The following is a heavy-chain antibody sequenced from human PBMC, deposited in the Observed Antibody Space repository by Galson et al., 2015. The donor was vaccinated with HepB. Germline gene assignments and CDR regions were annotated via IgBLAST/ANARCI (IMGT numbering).Heavy chain of an antibody. J-gene: IGHJ6*04. V-gene: IGHV1-69*13. D-gene: IGHD2-2*01. CDR3: ARGLMRQNVVVPAPHYYYYGMDV. CDR1: GGTFSSYA. Sequence: SVKVSCKASGGTFSSYAISWVRQAPGQGLEWMGGIIPIFGTANYAQKFQGRVTIIADESTTTAYMELSSLRSEDTAVYYCARGLMRQNVVVPAPHYYYYGMDVWGKGTTVTVSS. CDR2: IIPIFGTA.